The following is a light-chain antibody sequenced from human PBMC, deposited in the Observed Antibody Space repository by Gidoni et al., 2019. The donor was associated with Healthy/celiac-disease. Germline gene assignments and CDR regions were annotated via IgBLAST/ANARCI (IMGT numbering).Light chain of an antibody. Sequence: EIVMTQSPATLPVSPGERATLSCRASQSVSSNLAWYQQKPGQAPRLLIYGASTRATGIPARFSGSGSGTEFTLTISSLQSEDFAVYYCQQYNNWSPPTFGQGTKVEIK. CDR3: QQYNNWSPPT. V-gene: IGKV3-15*01. CDR1: QSVSSN. CDR2: GAS. J-gene: IGKJ1*01.